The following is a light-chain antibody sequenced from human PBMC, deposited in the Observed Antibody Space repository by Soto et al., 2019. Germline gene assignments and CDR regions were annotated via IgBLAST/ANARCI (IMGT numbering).Light chain of an antibody. Sequence: AIRMTQSPSSLSASTGDRVTSTCRASQGISSYLACYQQKPGKATKLLIYAASTLQSGVPSRFSGSGSGKDFTITISCLQSEDFATYYCQQYYSYPFTFGPVTKVAIK. CDR3: QQYYSYPFT. CDR1: QGISSY. CDR2: AAS. V-gene: IGKV1-8*01. J-gene: IGKJ3*01.